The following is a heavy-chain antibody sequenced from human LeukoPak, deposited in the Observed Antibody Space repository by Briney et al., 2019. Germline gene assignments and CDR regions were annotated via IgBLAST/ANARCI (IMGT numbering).Heavy chain of an antibody. V-gene: IGHV1-69*04. Sequence: SVKVSWKASGGTFSSSAISWVRQAPGQGLEWMGRIIPLSGIANYAQKFRGRVTITADKSTSTAYMELSSLRSEDTAVYYCARVEGLGATTVGFDYWGQGTLVTVSS. CDR1: GGTFSSSA. J-gene: IGHJ4*02. CDR2: IIPLSGIA. CDR3: ARVEGLGATTVGFDY. D-gene: IGHD1-26*01.